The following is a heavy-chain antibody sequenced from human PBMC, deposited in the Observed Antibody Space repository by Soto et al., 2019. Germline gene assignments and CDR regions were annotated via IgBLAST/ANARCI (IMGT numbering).Heavy chain of an antibody. CDR1: GYTFTSYG. V-gene: IGHV1-18*01. Sequence: ASVEVCCTASGYTFTSYGIIWVRQAPGQGLEWMGWISAYNGNTNYAQKLQGRVTMTTDTSTSTAYMELRSLRSDDTAVYYCARDQKLLPLDFDYWGQGTLVTVSS. CDR3: ARDQKLLPLDFDY. J-gene: IGHJ4*02. D-gene: IGHD2-15*01. CDR2: ISAYNGNT.